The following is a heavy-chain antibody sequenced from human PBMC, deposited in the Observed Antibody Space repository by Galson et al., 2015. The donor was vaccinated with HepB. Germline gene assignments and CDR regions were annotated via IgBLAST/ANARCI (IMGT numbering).Heavy chain of an antibody. D-gene: IGHD3-22*01. CDR3: VKDPKYYYDSSGYFYVPPPVQRS. CDR2: ISASSGST. CDR1: GFTFGSYA. Sequence: SLRLSCAASGFTFGSYAMSWVRQAPGKGLECASTISASSGSTNYADSVKGRFTIYRDNSKNTLYLQMDSLRAEDTAVYYCVKDPKYYYDSSGYFYVPPPVQRSWGQGTLVTVSS. V-gene: IGHV3-23*01. J-gene: IGHJ4*02.